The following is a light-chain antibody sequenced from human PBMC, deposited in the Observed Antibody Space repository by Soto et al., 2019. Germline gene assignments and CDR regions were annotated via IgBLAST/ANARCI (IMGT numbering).Light chain of an antibody. CDR1: QSVSSS. Sequence: EIVMTQSPATLSVSPGERATLSCRASQSVSSSLAWYQHKPGQAPRLLIYGASTRATGIPARFSGSGSGTEFTLTISRLQSEDLAVYYCQQYKNWLTWTFGQGTKVDI. CDR2: GAS. J-gene: IGKJ1*01. V-gene: IGKV3-15*01. CDR3: QQYKNWLTWT.